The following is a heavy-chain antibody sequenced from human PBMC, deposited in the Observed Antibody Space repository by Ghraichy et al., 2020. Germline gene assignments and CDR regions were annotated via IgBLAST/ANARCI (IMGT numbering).Heavy chain of an antibody. V-gene: IGHV4-34*01. D-gene: IGHD6-13*01. Sequence: SETLSLTCAVYGGSFSGYYWSWIRQPPGKGLEWIGEINHSGSTNYNPSLKSRVTISVDTSKNQFSLKLSSVTAADTAVYYCARGSSSWSYYYYYYGMDVWGQGTTVTVSS. CDR2: INHSGST. CDR3: ARGSSSWSYYYYYYGMDV. J-gene: IGHJ6*02. CDR1: GGSFSGYY.